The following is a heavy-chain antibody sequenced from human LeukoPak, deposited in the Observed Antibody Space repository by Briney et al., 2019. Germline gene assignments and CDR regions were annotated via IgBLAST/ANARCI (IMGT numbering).Heavy chain of an antibody. D-gene: IGHD3-22*01. J-gene: IGHJ3*02. V-gene: IGHV4-59*01. CDR1: SGFISSYY. CDR3: ARLVDYDNSGDPDIFDI. Sequence: KTSETLSLTCIVSSGFISSYYWSWIRQTPGKGLEWIAFINYSGRIKYNPSLQSRVSISLDTSKNHFSLQPRSVMAADTAVYYCARLVDYDNSGDPDIFDIWGQGTIVSIS. CDR2: INYSGRI.